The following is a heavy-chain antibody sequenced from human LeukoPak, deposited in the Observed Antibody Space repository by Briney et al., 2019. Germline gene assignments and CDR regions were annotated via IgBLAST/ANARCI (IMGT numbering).Heavy chain of an antibody. CDR1: EFTFSNYV. CDR2: IRQSGDIT. V-gene: IGHV3-23*01. J-gene: IGHJ3*02. D-gene: IGHD5-24*01. Sequence: GGSLRLSCAASEFTFSNYVMNWVRQAPGKGLECVSSIRQSGDITYYADSVKGRFTISRDNSKNTLSLQMNTLSREDTAIYYCVRRGGSDGWGAFDIWGQGTVVTVSS. CDR3: VRRGGSDGWGAFDI.